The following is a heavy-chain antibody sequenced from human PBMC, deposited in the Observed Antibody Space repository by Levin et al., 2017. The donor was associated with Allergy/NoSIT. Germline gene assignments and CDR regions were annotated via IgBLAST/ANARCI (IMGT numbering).Heavy chain of an antibody. Sequence: GASVKVSCKASGGTFSSYTISWVRQAPGQGLEWMGRIIPILGIANYAQKFQGRVTITADKSTSTAYMELSSLRSEDTAVYYCARDLGTTRGVGAFDIWGQGTMVTVSS. J-gene: IGHJ3*02. CDR3: ARDLGTTRGVGAFDI. CDR2: IIPILGIA. CDR1: GGTFSSYT. D-gene: IGHD1-14*01. V-gene: IGHV1-69*04.